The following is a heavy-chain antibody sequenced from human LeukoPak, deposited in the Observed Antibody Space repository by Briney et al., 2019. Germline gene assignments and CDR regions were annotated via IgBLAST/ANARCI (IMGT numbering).Heavy chain of an antibody. J-gene: IGHJ3*02. CDR1: GYPFTTYP. CDR3: ARGEWFGDAFDI. V-gene: IGHV1-3*01. D-gene: IGHD3-10*01. Sequence: GASVKVSCKASGYPFTTYPIHWVRQAPGQRLEWMGWINAGNGDTKYSQKFQGRVTITRDTSASTAYMELSSLRSEDTAVYYCARGEWFGDAFDIWGQGTMVTVSS. CDR2: INAGNGDT.